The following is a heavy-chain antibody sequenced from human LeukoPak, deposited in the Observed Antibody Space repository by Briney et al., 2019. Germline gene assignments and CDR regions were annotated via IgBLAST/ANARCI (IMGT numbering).Heavy chain of an antibody. D-gene: IGHD2-15*01. CDR1: GGSINSYY. CDR3: ARHECSGGSCSFDP. Sequence: SETLSLTCTVSGGSINSYYWSWIRQSPGKGLEWFGYIYHSGSTNYNPSLKSRVTMSVDTSKNQFSLKLSSVTAADTAVYYCARHECSGGSCSFDPWGQGTLVTVSS. V-gene: IGHV4-59*04. J-gene: IGHJ5*02. CDR2: IYHSGST.